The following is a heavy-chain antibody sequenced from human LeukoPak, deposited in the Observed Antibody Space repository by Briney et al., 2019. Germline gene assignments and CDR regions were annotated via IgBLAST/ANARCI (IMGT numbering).Heavy chain of an antibody. D-gene: IGHD3-16*01. CDR1: GYTFTGYY. CDR2: INPNSGGT. V-gene: IGHV1-2*02. J-gene: IGHJ4*02. Sequence: GASAKVSCKASGYTFTGYYMHWVRQAPGQGLEWMGWINPNSGGTNYAQKFQGRVTMTRDTSISTAYMELSRLRSDDTAVYYCARVSRGSQFVTSFDYWGQGTLVTVSS. CDR3: ARVSRGSQFVTSFDY.